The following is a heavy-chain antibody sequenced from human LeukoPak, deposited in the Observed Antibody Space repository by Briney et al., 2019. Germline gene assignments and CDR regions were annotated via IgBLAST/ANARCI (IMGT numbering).Heavy chain of an antibody. CDR3: ASLNRDGYNTPWY. CDR1: GGSISSGGYY. Sequence: SETLSLTYTVSGGSISSGGYYWSWIRQHPGKGLEWIGYIYYSGSTYYNPSLKSRVTISVDTSKNQFSLKLSSVTAADTAVYYCASLNRDGYNTPWYWGQGTLVTVSS. D-gene: IGHD5-24*01. J-gene: IGHJ4*02. V-gene: IGHV4-31*03. CDR2: IYYSGST.